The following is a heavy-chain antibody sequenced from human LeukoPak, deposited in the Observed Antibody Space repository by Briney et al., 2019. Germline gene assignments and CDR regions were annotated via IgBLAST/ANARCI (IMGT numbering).Heavy chain of an antibody. CDR2: IISSSSYI. Sequence: GGSLRLSCAASGFTFSSYSMNWVRQAPGKGLEWVSSIISSSSYIYYADSVKGRFTISRDNAKNSLYLQMNSLRAEDTAVYYCATFRNYYDSSGYYSPFDYWGQGTLVTVSS. CDR1: GFTFSSYS. J-gene: IGHJ4*02. V-gene: IGHV3-21*01. CDR3: ATFRNYYDSSGYYSPFDY. D-gene: IGHD3-22*01.